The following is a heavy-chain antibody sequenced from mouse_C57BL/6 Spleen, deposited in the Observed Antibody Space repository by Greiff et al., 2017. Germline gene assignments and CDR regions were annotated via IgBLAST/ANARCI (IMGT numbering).Heavy chain of an antibody. V-gene: IGHV10-3*01. D-gene: IGHD1-1*01. CDR1: GFTFNTYA. CDR3: VREGITTVVAPFDV. CDR2: IRSKSSNYAT. J-gene: IGHJ1*03. Sequence: EVKLVESGGGLVQPKGSLKLSCAASGFTFNTYAMHWVRQAPGKGLEWVARIRSKSSNYATYYADSVKDRFTISRDDSQSMLYLQMNNLKTEDTAMYYCVREGITTVVAPFDVWGTGTTVTVSS.